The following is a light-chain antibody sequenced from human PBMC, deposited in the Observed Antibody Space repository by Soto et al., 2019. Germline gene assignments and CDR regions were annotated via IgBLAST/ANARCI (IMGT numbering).Light chain of an antibody. J-gene: IGKJ4*01. CDR3: QKYNTATLT. Sequence: DVQMSQSPSSLSAFVGDRVTITCRASQGIAPYLAWFQQKPGKVPKLLIYATSTLQSGVPSRFSGSGSGIDFTLTISSLQPEDVATYYCQKYNTATLTFGGGTNV. CDR2: ATS. V-gene: IGKV1-27*01. CDR1: QGIAPY.